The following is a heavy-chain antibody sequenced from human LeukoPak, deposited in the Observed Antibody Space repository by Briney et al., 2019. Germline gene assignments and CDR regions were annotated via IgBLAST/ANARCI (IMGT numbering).Heavy chain of an antibody. Sequence: SETLSLTCTVSGGSISSSSYYWGWIRQPPGKGLEWIGYIYYSGSTNYNPSLKSRVTISVDTSKNQFSLKLSSVTAADTAVYYCARGTHEGIAAAGTYFWYFDYWGQGTLVTVSS. CDR1: GGSISSSSYY. V-gene: IGHV4-61*05. D-gene: IGHD6-13*01. CDR2: IYYSGST. CDR3: ARGTHEGIAAAGTYFWYFDY. J-gene: IGHJ4*02.